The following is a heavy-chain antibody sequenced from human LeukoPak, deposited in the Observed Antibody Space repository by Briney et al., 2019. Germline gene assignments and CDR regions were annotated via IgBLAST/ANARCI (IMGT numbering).Heavy chain of an antibody. CDR1: GFTFSSYA. J-gene: IGHJ4*02. D-gene: IGHD4-23*01. CDR3: ARDLHLGTVVTPVGY. V-gene: IGHV3-33*08. CDR2: IWYDGSNK. Sequence: PGGSLRLSCAASGFTFSSYAMSWVRQAPGKGLEWVAVIWYDGSNKYYADSVKGRFTISRDNSKNTLYLQMNSLRAEDTAVYYCARDLHLGTVVTPVGYWGQGTLVTVSS.